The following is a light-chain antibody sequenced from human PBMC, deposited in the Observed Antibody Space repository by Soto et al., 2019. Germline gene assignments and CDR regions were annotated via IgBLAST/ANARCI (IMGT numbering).Light chain of an antibody. CDR1: QSISIN. J-gene: IGKJ1*01. CDR2: GAS. CDR3: LHTYSTPWK. Sequence: DIQMTQSPSSLSASVGDRVTITCRASQSISINLNWYQQKPGKAPKLLIYGASSLQVGVPSMFSGSGSGTDFTPNIRSQQPEYFTTYYWLHTYSTPWKFGQATKEEIQ. V-gene: IGKV1-39*01.